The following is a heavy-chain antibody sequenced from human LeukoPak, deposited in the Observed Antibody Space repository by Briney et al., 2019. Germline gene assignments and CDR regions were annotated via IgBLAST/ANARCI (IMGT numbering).Heavy chain of an antibody. CDR1: GFTFSSYS. CDR3: ARGDSSGYYYADY. J-gene: IGHJ4*02. V-gene: IGHV3-21*01. Sequence: PGGSLRLSCAASGFTFSSYSMNWVRQAPGKGLEWVSSISSSSSYIYYADSVKGRFTISRDNAKNSLYLQMNSLRAEDTAVYYCARGDSSGYYYADYWGQGTLVTVSS. CDR2: ISSSSSYI. D-gene: IGHD3-22*01.